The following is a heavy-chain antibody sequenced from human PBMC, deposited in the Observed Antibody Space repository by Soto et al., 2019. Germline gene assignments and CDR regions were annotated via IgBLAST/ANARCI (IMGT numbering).Heavy chain of an antibody. J-gene: IGHJ4*02. CDR3: AKVGYDILTGYQYYFDY. CDR2: ISGSGGST. D-gene: IGHD3-9*01. Sequence: PGGSLRLSCAASGFTFSSYAMSWVRQAPGKGLEWVSAISGSGGSTYYADSVKGRFTISRDNSKNTLYLQMNSLRAEDTAVYYCAKVGYDILTGYQYYFDYWGQGTLVTVSS. CDR1: GFTFSSYA. V-gene: IGHV3-23*01.